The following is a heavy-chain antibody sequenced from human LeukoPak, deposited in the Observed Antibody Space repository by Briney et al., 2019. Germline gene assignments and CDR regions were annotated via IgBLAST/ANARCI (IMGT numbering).Heavy chain of an antibody. CDR3: ARDSRGGFDY. Sequence: KFQGRVTITRDTSASTAYMELSSLRSEDTAVYYCARDSRGGFDYWGQGTLVTVSS. J-gene: IGHJ4*02. D-gene: IGHD3-16*01. V-gene: IGHV1-3*01.